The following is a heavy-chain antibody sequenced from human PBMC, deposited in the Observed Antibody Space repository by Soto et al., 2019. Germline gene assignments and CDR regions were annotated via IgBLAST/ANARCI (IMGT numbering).Heavy chain of an antibody. Sequence: PSETLSLTCTVSGGSISTSGYYWGWIRQPPGKGLEWIANIYYSGSTYYNPSLKSRVTMSVDTSKNQFSLKLSSVTAADTAVYYCARGRGSSWYSGRWFDPWGQGTLVTVSS. V-gene: IGHV4-39*07. CDR3: ARGRGSSWYSGRWFDP. CDR1: GGSISTSGYY. J-gene: IGHJ5*02. D-gene: IGHD6-13*01. CDR2: IYYSGST.